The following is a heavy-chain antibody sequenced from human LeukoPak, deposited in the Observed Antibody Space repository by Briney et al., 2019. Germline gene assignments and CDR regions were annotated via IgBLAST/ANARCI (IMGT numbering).Heavy chain of an antibody. Sequence: PSETLSLTCTVSGNSISSFYWSWIRQPPGKGLEWIAYIYYSGSTYYNPPLKSRVTISLDMSKRQFSLKVSSVTAADTAVYYCARHYGTTGYFSSFFDRWGQGTLVTVSS. D-gene: IGHD3-22*01. CDR3: ARHYGTTGYFSSFFDR. V-gene: IGHV4-59*08. CDR1: GNSISSFY. J-gene: IGHJ4*02. CDR2: IYYSGST.